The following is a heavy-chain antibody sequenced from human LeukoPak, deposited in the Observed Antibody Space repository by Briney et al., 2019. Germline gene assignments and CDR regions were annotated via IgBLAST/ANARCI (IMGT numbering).Heavy chain of an antibody. D-gene: IGHD4-17*01. J-gene: IGHJ6*02. CDR2: ISGSGGST. CDR1: GFTLSSYA. CDR3: AKGQKDYGDYVFLYYYYGMDV. Sequence: GGSLRLSCAASGFTLSSYAMSWVRQAPGKGLEWVSAISGSGGSTYYADSVKGRFTISRDNSKNTLYLQMNSLRAEDTAVYYCAKGQKDYGDYVFLYYYYGMDVWGQGTTVTVSS. V-gene: IGHV3-23*01.